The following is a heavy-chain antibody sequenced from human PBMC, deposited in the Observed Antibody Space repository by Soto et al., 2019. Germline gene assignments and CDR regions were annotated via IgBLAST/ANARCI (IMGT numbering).Heavy chain of an antibody. D-gene: IGHD2-15*01. CDR2: INPNSGGT. CDR3: ARVRAARPDYSHYGMDV. V-gene: IGHV1-2*02. Sequence: ASVEVSCKASGYRLSDYYMHWVRQAPGQGLEWMGWINPNSGGTRYAQKFQGRVTLTLDTAVAVGYMELTGLTSDDTAVYYCARVRAARPDYSHYGMDVWGQGTTVTVSS. CDR1: GYRLSDYY. J-gene: IGHJ6*02.